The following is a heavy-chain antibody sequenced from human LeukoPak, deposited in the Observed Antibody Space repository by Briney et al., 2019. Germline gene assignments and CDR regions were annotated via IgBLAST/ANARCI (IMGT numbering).Heavy chain of an antibody. V-gene: IGHV4-34*01. CDR3: ARPGFEQQGGWFDP. Sequence: SETLSLTCAVYGGSFSGYYWSWIRQPPGKGLEWIGEINHSGSTNYNPSLESRVTISVDTSKNQFSLKLSSVTAADTAVYYCARPGFEQQGGWFDPWGQGTLVTVAS. D-gene: IGHD6-13*01. CDR1: GGSFSGYY. J-gene: IGHJ5*02. CDR2: INHSGST.